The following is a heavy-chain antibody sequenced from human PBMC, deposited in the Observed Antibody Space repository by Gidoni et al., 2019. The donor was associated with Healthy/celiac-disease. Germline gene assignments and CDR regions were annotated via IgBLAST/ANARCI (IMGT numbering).Heavy chain of an antibody. J-gene: IGHJ6*02. CDR3: ARLQGPYGMDV. CDR2: IYYSGST. CDR1: GCSISSSSSY. Sequence: QLQLQESGPGLVKPSETLSLTCPVSGCSISSSSSYWGWLRQPPGKGLEWIGSIYYSGSTYYNPSLKSRVTISVDTSKNQFSLKLSSVTAADTAVYYCARLQGPYGMDVWGQGTTVTVSS. V-gene: IGHV4-39*01.